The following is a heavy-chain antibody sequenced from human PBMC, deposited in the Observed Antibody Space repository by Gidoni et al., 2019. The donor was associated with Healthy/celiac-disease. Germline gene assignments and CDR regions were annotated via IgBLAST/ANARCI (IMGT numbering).Heavy chain of an antibody. CDR2: MNPNSGNT. V-gene: IGHV1-8*01. D-gene: IGHD2-2*01. Sequence: QVQLVQSGAEVKKPGASVKVSCQASGYPFTSYDINWVRQATGQGLEGMGWMNPNSGNTGYAQKFKGRVTMTRNTSISTAYMELSSLRSEDTDVYYCARKVPAANNWFDPWGQGTLVTVSS. CDR3: ARKVPAANNWFDP. J-gene: IGHJ5*02. CDR1: GYPFTSYD.